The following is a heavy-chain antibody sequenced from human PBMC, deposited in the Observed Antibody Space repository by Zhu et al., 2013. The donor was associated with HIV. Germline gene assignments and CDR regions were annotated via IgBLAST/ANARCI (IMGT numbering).Heavy chain of an antibody. Sequence: QVQLQQWGAGLLKPSETLSLTCAVYGGSFSGYYWSWIRQPPGKGLEWIGEINHSGSTNYNPSLKSRVTISVDTSKNQFSLKLSSVTAADTAVYYCARSYYYGSGSYWRYWGQGTLVTVSS. D-gene: IGHD3-10*01. CDR2: INHSGST. CDR1: GGSFSGYY. CDR3: ARSYYYGSGSYWRY. J-gene: IGHJ4*02. V-gene: IGHV4-34*01.